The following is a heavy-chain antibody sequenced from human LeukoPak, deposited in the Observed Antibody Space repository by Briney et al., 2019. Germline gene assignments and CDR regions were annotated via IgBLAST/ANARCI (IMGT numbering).Heavy chain of an antibody. Sequence: SEALSLTCTVSGGSISSYYWGWIRQPPGKGLEWIGPINHSGSTNYNPSLKSRVTISVDTSKNQSSLKLSSVTAADTAVYYCASTGARVVAATFDYWGQGTLVTVSS. CDR1: GGSISSYY. CDR3: ASTGARVVAATFDY. D-gene: IGHD2-15*01. CDR2: INHSGST. V-gene: IGHV4-34*01. J-gene: IGHJ4*02.